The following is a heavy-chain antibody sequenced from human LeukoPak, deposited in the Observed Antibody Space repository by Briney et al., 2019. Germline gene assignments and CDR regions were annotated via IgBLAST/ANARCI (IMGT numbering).Heavy chain of an antibody. CDR3: AVGGQLLFNWFDP. J-gene: IGHJ5*02. V-gene: IGHV1-69*02. Sequence: ASVKVSCKASGGTFSSYTISWVRQAPGQGLKWMGRIIPILGIANYAQKFQGRVTITADKSTSTAYMELSSLRSEDTAAYYCAVGGQLLFNWFDPWGQGTLVTASS. D-gene: IGHD2-2*01. CDR2: IIPILGIA. CDR1: GGTFSSYT.